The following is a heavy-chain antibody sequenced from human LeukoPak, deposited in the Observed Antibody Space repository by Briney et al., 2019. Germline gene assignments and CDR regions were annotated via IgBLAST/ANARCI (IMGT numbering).Heavy chain of an antibody. Sequence: LGESLQISCKGSGYSFTSYWISWVRQMPGEGLEWMGRIDPSDSYTKYSPSFQGHVTISGDESISTAYLQWSSLKASDTAMYYCARQEYCSGGSCYTWFDPWGQGTLVIVSS. J-gene: IGHJ5*02. CDR3: ARQEYCSGGSCYTWFDP. D-gene: IGHD2-15*01. CDR2: IDPSDSYT. CDR1: GYSFTSYW. V-gene: IGHV5-10-1*01.